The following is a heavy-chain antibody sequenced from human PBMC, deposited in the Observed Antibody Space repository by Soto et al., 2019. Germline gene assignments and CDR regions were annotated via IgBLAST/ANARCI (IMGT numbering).Heavy chain of an antibody. CDR2: ISYDGSNK. CDR1: GFTFSSYA. CDR3: ARGYSYGPRVYFQH. J-gene: IGHJ1*01. V-gene: IGHV3-30-3*01. D-gene: IGHD5-18*01. Sequence: PGGSLRLSCAASGFTFSSYAMHWVRQAPGKGLEWVAVISYDGSNKYYADSVKGRFTISRDNSKNTLYLQMNSLRAEDTAVYYCARGYSYGPRVYFQHWGQGTLVTVSS.